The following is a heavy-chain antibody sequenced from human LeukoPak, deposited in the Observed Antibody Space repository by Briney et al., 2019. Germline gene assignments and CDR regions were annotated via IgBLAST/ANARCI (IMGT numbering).Heavy chain of an antibody. D-gene: IGHD2-2*01. J-gene: IGHJ6*03. Sequence: PSETLSLTCAVYGGSFSGYYWSWIRQPPGKGLEWIGEINHSGSTNYNPSLKSRVTISVDTSKNQFSLKLSSVTAADTAVYYCARELYQLHDAGFRYYYYYYMDVWGKGITVTVSS. CDR2: INHSGST. CDR3: ARELYQLHDAGFRYYYYYYMDV. V-gene: IGHV4-34*01. CDR1: GGSFSGYY.